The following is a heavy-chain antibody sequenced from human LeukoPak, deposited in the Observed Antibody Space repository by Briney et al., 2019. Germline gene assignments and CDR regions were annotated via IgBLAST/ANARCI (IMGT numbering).Heavy chain of an antibody. J-gene: IGHJ5*02. Sequence: SETLSLTCTLSGGSISSSSYYWGWIRQPPGKDLEWIGSIYYSGSTYYNPSLKSRVTISVDTSKNQFSLKLSSATAADTAVYYCVRRVSSTRSYDPWGQGTLVTVSS. D-gene: IGHD2-2*01. CDR1: GGSISSSSYY. CDR2: IYYSGST. CDR3: VRRVSSTRSYDP. V-gene: IGHV4-39*01.